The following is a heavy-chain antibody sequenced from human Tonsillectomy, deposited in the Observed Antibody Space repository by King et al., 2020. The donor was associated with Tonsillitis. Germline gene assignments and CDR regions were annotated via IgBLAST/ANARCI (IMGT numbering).Heavy chain of an antibody. J-gene: IGHJ4*02. V-gene: IGHV4-34*01. CDR1: GGSFSGYY. D-gene: IGHD2-2*01. CDR3: AGGVRGYCSSTSCSFPDY. Sequence: VQLQQWGAGLLKPSETLSLTCAVNGGSFSGYYWSWIRQPPGKGLEWIGEINHSGSTNYNPSLKSRVTISVDTSKNQFSLKLSSVTAADTAVYYCAGGVRGYCSSTSCSFPDYWGQGTLVTVSS. CDR2: INHSGST.